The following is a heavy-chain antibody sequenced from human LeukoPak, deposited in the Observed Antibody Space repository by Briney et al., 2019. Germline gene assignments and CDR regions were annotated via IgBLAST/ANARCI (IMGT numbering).Heavy chain of an antibody. Sequence: ASVKVSCKASGYTFTDYYMHWVRQAPGQGLEWMGWMNPNSGNTGYAQKFQGGVTITRNTSISTAYMELSSLRSEDTAVYYCARIGGFGENRGDYWGQGTLVTVSS. D-gene: IGHD3-10*01. J-gene: IGHJ4*02. V-gene: IGHV1-8*03. CDR1: GYTFTDYY. CDR2: MNPNSGNT. CDR3: ARIGGFGENRGDY.